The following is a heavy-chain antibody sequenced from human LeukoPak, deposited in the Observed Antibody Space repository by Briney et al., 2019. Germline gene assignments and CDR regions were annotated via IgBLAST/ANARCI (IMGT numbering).Heavy chain of an antibody. CDR2: INPNSGGT. V-gene: IGHV1-2*02. Sequence: ASVKVSCKASGYTFTGYYVHWVRQAPGQGLEWMGWINPNSGGTNYAQKFQGRVTMTRDTSISTAYMELSRLRSDDTAAYYCASRYCSSTSCYLYGMDVWGQGTTVTVSS. J-gene: IGHJ6*02. D-gene: IGHD2-2*01. CDR1: GYTFTGYY. CDR3: ASRYCSSTSCYLYGMDV.